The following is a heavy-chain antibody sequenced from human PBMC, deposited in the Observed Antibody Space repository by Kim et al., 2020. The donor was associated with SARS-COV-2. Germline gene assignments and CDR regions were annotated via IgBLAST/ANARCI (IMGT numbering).Heavy chain of an antibody. Sequence: SETLSLTCTVSGGSISSSSYYWGWIRQPPGKGLEWIGSIYYSGSTYYNPSLKSRVTISVDTSKNQFSLKLSSVTAADTAVYYCARDWGYSSSWYSGTGGFCMDVWGQGTTVTVSS. J-gene: IGHJ6*02. CDR1: GGSISSSSYY. CDR3: ARDWGYSSSWYSGTGGFCMDV. V-gene: IGHV4-39*07. CDR2: IYYSGST. D-gene: IGHD6-13*01.